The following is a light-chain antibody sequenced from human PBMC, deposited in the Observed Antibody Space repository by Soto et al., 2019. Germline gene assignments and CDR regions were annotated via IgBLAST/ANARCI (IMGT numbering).Light chain of an antibody. V-gene: IGKV3-20*01. Sequence: EIVLTQSPGTLSLSPGERATLSCRASQSVSSSYLAWYQQKPGEAPRLLIYGSSSRATGTPDRFSGSGSGTSFTLTTSRREPEDFAVYYCQQYGSSPGTFGQGTKVEIK. J-gene: IGKJ1*01. CDR2: GSS. CDR3: QQYGSSPGT. CDR1: QSVSSSY.